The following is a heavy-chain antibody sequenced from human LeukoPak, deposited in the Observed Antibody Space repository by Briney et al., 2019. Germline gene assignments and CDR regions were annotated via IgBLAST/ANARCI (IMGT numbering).Heavy chain of an antibody. CDR2: INPNSGGT. Sequence: ASVKVSCKASGYTFTGYYMHWVRQAPGQGLEWMGWINPNSGGTNYAQKFQGRVTMTRDTSISTAYMELSRLRSDDTAVYYCARDSYYDSSGYYYYWGQGTLVTVSS. J-gene: IGHJ4*02. V-gene: IGHV1-2*02. CDR1: GYTFTGYY. CDR3: ARDSYYDSSGYYYY. D-gene: IGHD3-22*01.